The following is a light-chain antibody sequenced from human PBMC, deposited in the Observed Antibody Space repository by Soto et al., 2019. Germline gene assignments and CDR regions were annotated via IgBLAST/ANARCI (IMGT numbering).Light chain of an antibody. CDR1: QSISSH. J-gene: IGKJ1*01. CDR2: AAS. V-gene: IGKV1-39*01. CDR3: QQSYSTPPWT. Sequence: DIQMTQSPSSLSASVGDRVTITCRASQSISSHLNWYQQKPGKAPKLLIYAASSLQSGVPSRFSGSGSGTDFTLTISSLQPEDFATYYCQQSYSTPPWTFGQGTKVEIK.